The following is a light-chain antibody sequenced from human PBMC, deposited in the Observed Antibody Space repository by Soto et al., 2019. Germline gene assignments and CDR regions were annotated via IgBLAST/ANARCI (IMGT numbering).Light chain of an antibody. V-gene: IGLV2-8*01. Sequence: QSALTQPPSASGAPGQSVTISCTGTSSDVGGYDRVSWFQQHPGKAPKLIIYGITDRISGVSYRFSGSNSGNTASLTVSGLQAEDGADYFFALYGGRDDMIFGGGTQLTVL. CDR3: ALYGGRDDMI. CDR1: SSDVGGYDR. CDR2: GIT. J-gene: IGLJ2*01.